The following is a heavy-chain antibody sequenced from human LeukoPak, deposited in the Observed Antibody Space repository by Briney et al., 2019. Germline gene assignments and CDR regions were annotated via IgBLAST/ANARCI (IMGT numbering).Heavy chain of an antibody. Sequence: GGSLRLSCAASGFTFSSYAMSWVRQAPGKGLEWVSVIYSGGSTYYADSVKGRFTISRDNSKNTLYLQMNSLRAEDTAVYYCARYSGSYSALDYWGQGTLVTVSS. D-gene: IGHD1-26*01. CDR1: GFTFSSYA. CDR3: ARYSGSYSALDY. V-gene: IGHV3-53*01. CDR2: IYSGGST. J-gene: IGHJ4*02.